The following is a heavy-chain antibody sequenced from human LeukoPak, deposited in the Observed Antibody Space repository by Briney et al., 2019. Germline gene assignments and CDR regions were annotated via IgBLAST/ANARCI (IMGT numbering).Heavy chain of an antibody. CDR2: MNPNSGNT. D-gene: IGHD6-13*01. CDR3: ARMSSSWYSTSYDY. Sequence: ASVKVSCKASGYTFTSYDINWVRQAPGQGLEWMGWMNPNSGNTGDAQKFQGRVTMTRNTSISTAYMELSSLRSEDTAVYYCARMSSSWYSTSYDYWGQGTLVTVSS. V-gene: IGHV1-8*01. J-gene: IGHJ4*02. CDR1: GYTFTSYD.